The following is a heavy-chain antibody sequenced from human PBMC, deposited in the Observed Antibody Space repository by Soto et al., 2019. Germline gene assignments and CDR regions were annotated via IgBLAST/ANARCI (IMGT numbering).Heavy chain of an antibody. CDR1: GYTFTSYG. CDR3: ARDWASYYDFWSGYEISWFDP. V-gene: IGHV1-18*01. D-gene: IGHD3-3*01. Sequence: AASVKVSCKASGYTFTSYGISWVRQAPGQGLEWMGWISAYNGNTNYAQKLQGRVTMTTDTSTSTAYMELRSLRSDDTAVYYCARDWASYYDFWSGYEISWFDPWGQGTLVTVSS. J-gene: IGHJ5*02. CDR2: ISAYNGNT.